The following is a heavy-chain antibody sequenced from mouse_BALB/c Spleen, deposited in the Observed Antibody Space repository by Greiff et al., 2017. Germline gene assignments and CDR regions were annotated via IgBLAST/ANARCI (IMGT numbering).Heavy chain of an antibody. V-gene: IGHV5-6-4*01. CDR2: ISSGGSYT. Sequence: EVMLVESGGGLVKPGGSLKLSCAASGFTFSSYTMSWVRQTPEKRLEWVATISSGGSYTYYPDSVKGRFTISRDNAKNTLYLQMSSLKSEDTAMYYCTRDLYDGYYFDYWGQGTTLTVSS. J-gene: IGHJ2*01. CDR3: TRDLYDGYYFDY. D-gene: IGHD2-3*01. CDR1: GFTFSSYT.